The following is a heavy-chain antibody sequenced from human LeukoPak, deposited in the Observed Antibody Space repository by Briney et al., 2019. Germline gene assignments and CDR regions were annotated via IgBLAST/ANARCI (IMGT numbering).Heavy chain of an antibody. CDR2: IYTSGST. CDR1: GGSISSYY. D-gene: IGHD6-19*01. Sequence: PSETLSLTCTVSGGSISSYYWSWIRQPAGKGLEWIGRIYTSGSTNYNPSLKSRVTMSVDTSKNQFSLKLSSVTAADTGVYYCARDGVGSGWYAGWFDPWGQGTLVTVSS. V-gene: IGHV4-4*07. J-gene: IGHJ5*02. CDR3: ARDGVGSGWYAGWFDP.